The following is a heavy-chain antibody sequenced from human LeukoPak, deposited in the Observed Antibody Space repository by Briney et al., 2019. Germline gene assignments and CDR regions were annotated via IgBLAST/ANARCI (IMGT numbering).Heavy chain of an antibody. V-gene: IGHV3-23*01. CDR3: ARYATVVAQPNDY. Sequence: GGSLRLSCAASGFTFSSYWMYWVRQAPGKGLEWVSTINNSGGSTYYADSVKGRFTISRDNSKNTLYLQMNSLRAEDTAVYYCARYATVVAQPNDYWGQGTLVTVSS. J-gene: IGHJ4*02. CDR2: INNSGGST. D-gene: IGHD2-15*01. CDR1: GFTFSSYW.